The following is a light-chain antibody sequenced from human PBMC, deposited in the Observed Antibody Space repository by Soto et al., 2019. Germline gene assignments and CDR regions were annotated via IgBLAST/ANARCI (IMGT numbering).Light chain of an antibody. CDR3: MQALQTPRT. Sequence: DIVMTQSPLSLPVTPGEPASISCRSSQSLLHSNGYNSLDWYLQKPVQSPQLLICLGSNRASGVPDMFSGSGSGSDFTLTISRVEAEDVGVYYCMQALQTPRTFGQGTKVEIK. CDR1: QSLLHSNGYNS. V-gene: IGKV2-28*01. CDR2: LGS. J-gene: IGKJ1*01.